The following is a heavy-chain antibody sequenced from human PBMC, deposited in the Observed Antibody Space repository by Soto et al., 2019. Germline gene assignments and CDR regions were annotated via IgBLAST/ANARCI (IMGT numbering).Heavy chain of an antibody. CDR1: GFTFSTYA. CDR2: ISGGGGST. Sequence: EVQLLDSGGGLVQPGGSLRLSCAASGFTFSTYAMTWVRQAPGKGLDWVSTISGGGGSTYYADSVKGRFTISRDNSKNTLYLQMNSLRAEDTAVYYCAKDQYPYINWGQGTLVTVSS. V-gene: IGHV3-23*01. J-gene: IGHJ4*02. CDR3: AKDQYPYIN. D-gene: IGHD2-2*01.